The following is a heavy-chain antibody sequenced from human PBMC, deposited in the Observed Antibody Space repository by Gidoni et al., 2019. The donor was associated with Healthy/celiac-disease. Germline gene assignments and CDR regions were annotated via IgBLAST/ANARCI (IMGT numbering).Heavy chain of an antibody. CDR3: AKGHMVRGVIQSYYYYGMDV. V-gene: IGHV3-23*01. D-gene: IGHD3-10*01. CDR1: GFTFSSHA. J-gene: IGHJ6*02. Sequence: EVQLLESGGGLVQPGGSLRLSCAASGFTFSSHAMSWVRQAPGKGLEWVSAISGSGGSTYYADSVKGRFTISRDNSKNTLYLQMNSLRAEDTAVYYCAKGHMVRGVIQSYYYYGMDVWGQGTTVTVSS. CDR2: ISGSGGST.